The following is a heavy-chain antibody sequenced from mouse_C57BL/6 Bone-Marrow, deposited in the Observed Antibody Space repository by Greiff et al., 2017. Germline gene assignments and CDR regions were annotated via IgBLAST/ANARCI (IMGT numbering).Heavy chain of an antibody. CDR2: IDPETGGT. CDR3: TRDGSSDIWYFDV. V-gene: IGHV1-15*01. Sequence: QVQLQQSGAELVRPGASVTLSCKASGYTFTDYEMHWVKQTPVHGLEWIGAIDPETGGTAYNQKFKGKAILTADKSSSTAYMELRSLTSEDSAVXDGTRDGSSDIWYFDVWGKGTTVTVSS. D-gene: IGHD1-1*01. CDR1: GYTFTDYE. J-gene: IGHJ1*03.